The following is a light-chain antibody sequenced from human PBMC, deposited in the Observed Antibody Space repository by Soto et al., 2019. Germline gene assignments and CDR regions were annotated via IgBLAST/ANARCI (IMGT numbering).Light chain of an antibody. J-gene: IGLJ2*01. CDR2: EVS. CDR1: SSDVGGYNY. CDR3: SSYTSSSTLV. Sequence: QSALTQPASVSGSPGQSIIISCTGTSSDVGGYNYVSWYQQYPGKAPKLMIYEVSNRPSGVSNRFSGSRSGNTASLTISGLQAEDEADYCCSSYTSSSTLVFGGGTKLTVL. V-gene: IGLV2-14*01.